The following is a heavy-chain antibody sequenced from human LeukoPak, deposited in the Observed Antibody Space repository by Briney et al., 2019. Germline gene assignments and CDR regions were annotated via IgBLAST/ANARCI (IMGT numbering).Heavy chain of an antibody. V-gene: IGHV1-2*02. J-gene: IGHJ3*01. CDR3: ARNEPAVSVVDAFDV. D-gene: IGHD1-1*01. CDR1: GYNFNSYY. Sequence: ASVRLSCTASGYNFNSYYIHWVRQAPGQGLTWMGWINPDNGKTKYAPRFQGRVTMTWDTSINTAYVDLSGLRSDDTAVYYCARNEPAVSVVDAFDVWGQGTVVTVSS. CDR2: INPDNGKT.